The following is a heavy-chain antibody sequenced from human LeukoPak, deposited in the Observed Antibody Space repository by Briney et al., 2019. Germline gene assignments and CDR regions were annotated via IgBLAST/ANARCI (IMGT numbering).Heavy chain of an antibody. D-gene: IGHD6-19*01. CDR3: ARLWTGYSSGWYAASRLRFDP. J-gene: IGHJ5*02. Sequence: GASVKVSCKASGGTFSSYAISWVRQAPGQGLERMGGIIPIFGTANYAQKFQGRVTITADESTSTAYMELSSLRSEDTAVYYCARLWTGYSSGWYAASRLRFDPWGQGTLVTVSS. CDR1: GGTFSSYA. V-gene: IGHV1-69*13. CDR2: IIPIFGTA.